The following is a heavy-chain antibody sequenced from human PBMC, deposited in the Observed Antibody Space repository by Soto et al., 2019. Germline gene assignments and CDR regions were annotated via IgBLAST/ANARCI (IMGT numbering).Heavy chain of an antibody. V-gene: IGHV5-51*01. CDR2: IYPGDSDT. CDR1: GYSFTSYW. Sequence: PGESLKISCKGSGYSFTSYWIGWVRQMPGKGLEWMGIIYPGDSDTRYSPSFQGQVTISADKSIGTAYLQWSSLKASDTAMYYCARQVTYGDYVGYYFDYWGQGTLVTVSS. CDR3: ARQVTYGDYVGYYFDY. D-gene: IGHD4-17*01. J-gene: IGHJ4*02.